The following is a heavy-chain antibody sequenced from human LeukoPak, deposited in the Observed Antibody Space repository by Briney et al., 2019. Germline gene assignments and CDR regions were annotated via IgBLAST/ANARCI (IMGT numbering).Heavy chain of an antibody. D-gene: IGHD6-13*01. J-gene: IGHJ4*02. Sequence: PSETLSLTCTVSGGSISSYYWSWIRQPPGEGLERIGYIYYSGSTNYNPSLKSRVTISVDTSKNQFSLKLSSVTAADTAVYYCARRGYSSSWYVLDYWGQGTLVTVSS. CDR3: ARRGYSSSWYVLDY. CDR2: IYYSGST. CDR1: GGSISSYY. V-gene: IGHV4-59*01.